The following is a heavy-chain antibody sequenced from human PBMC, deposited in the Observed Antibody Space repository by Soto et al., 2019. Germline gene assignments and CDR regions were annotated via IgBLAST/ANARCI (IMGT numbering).Heavy chain of an antibody. Sequence: GGSLRLSCAASGFTFSNAWMSWVRQATGKGLEWVGRIKSKTDGGTTDYAAPVKGRFTISRDDSKNTLYLQMNSLKTEDTAVYYCTAIEDYDYIWGSYRSGTGPLDTWGQGTLVTVSS. CDR1: GFTFSNAW. J-gene: IGHJ4*02. CDR2: IKSKTDGGTT. V-gene: IGHV3-15*01. D-gene: IGHD3-16*02. CDR3: TAIEDYDYIWGSYRSGTGPLDT.